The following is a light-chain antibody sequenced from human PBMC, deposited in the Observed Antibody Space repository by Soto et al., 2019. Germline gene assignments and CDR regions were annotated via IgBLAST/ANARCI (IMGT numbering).Light chain of an antibody. CDR3: CSSAPESTYV. CDR1: RRDVGAYNL. J-gene: IGLJ1*01. CDR2: EVR. V-gene: IGLV2-14*01. Sequence: QSVLTQPASVSGSPGQSITISCSGTRRDVGAYNLVSWYQQPPGKAPQLLIYEVRNRPSGISSRFSGSRSGNTASLTISSLLPEDEAEYFCCSSAPESTYVLGTGTKVPS.